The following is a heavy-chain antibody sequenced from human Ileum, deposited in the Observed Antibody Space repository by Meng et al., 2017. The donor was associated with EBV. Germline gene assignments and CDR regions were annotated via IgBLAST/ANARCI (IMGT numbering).Heavy chain of an antibody. Sequence: QLHVQAAGLGRCGHMRTVTLSCRFSGDYSRNEYWGIWVRQSQGKGLAWIGDSHQTLGPKNTPSLKSCVIKSVVTANHHVSLRLSDVTDAEWAVYYCASNGAFSLGHWGQGTLVTVSS. CDR2: SHQTLGP. V-gene: IGHV4-4*02. CDR3: ASNGAFSLGH. D-gene: IGHD2-8*01. J-gene: IGHJ4*02. CDR1: GDYSRNEYW.